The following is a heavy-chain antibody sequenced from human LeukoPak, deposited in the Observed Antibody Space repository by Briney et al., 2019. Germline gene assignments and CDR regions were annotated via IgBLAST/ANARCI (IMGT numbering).Heavy chain of an antibody. D-gene: IGHD1-26*01. CDR3: ARGRVGATGAFDI. CDR2: IIPIFGTA. Sequence: SVKVSCKASGGTFSSYAISWVRQPPGQGLEWMGGIIPIFGTANYAQKFQGRVTITADESTSTAYMELSSLRSEDTAVYYCARGRVGATGAFDIWGQGTMVTVSS. V-gene: IGHV1-69*13. J-gene: IGHJ3*02. CDR1: GGTFSSYA.